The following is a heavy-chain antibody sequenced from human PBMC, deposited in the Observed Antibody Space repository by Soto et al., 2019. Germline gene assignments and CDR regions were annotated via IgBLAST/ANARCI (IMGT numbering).Heavy chain of an antibody. CDR1: GFTFDDYA. Sequence: EVQLVESGGGLVQPGRSLRLSCAASGFTFDDYAMHWVRQAPGKGLEWVSGISWNSGSIGYADSVKGRFTISRDNAKISLYLQMNSLRAEDTALYYCSSPTLGYWGQGTLVTVSS. D-gene: IGHD6-13*01. V-gene: IGHV3-9*01. CDR2: ISWNSGSI. CDR3: SSPTLGY. J-gene: IGHJ4*02.